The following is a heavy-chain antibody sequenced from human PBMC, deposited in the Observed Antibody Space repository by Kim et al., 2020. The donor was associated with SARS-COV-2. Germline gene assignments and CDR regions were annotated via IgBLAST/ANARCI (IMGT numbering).Heavy chain of an antibody. CDR3: ARALWSGYCL. V-gene: IGHV3-74*01. CDR2: IKSDGSST. Sequence: GGSLRLSCAASGFTFSSYWMHWVRQAPGKGLVWVSNIKSDGSSTNYADSVKGRFTISRDNAKNTLYLQMNSLRAEDTAVYYCARALWSGYCLWGQGTLVTVSS. D-gene: IGHD3-3*01. CDR1: GFTFSSYW. J-gene: IGHJ4*02.